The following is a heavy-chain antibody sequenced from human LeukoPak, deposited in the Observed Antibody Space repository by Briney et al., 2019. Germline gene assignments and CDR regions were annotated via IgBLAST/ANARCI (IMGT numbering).Heavy chain of an antibody. Sequence: GGSLRLSCAASGFNFGGYGMHWVRQAPGKGLEWVSSISSSSSYIYYADSVKGRFTISRDNAKNSLYLQMNSLRAEDTAVYYCARDQMGGWGQGTLVTVSS. CDR1: GFNFGGYG. CDR3: ARDQMGG. V-gene: IGHV3-21*01. CDR2: ISSSSSYI. J-gene: IGHJ4*02. D-gene: IGHD1-26*01.